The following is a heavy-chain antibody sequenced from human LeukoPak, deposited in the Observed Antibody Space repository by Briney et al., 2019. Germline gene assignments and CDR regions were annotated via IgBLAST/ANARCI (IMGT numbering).Heavy chain of an antibody. V-gene: IGHV3-33*06. D-gene: IGHD5-12*01. CDR3: AKDDSGYDSGITDY. CDR2: IWYDGSNK. CDR1: GFTFSSYG. J-gene: IGHJ4*02. Sequence: GRSLRLSCAASGFTFSSYGMHWVRQAAGKGLEWVAVIWYDGSNKYYADSVKGRFNISRDNSKNTLYLQMNSLRAEDTAVYYCAKDDSGYDSGITDYWGQGTLVTVSS.